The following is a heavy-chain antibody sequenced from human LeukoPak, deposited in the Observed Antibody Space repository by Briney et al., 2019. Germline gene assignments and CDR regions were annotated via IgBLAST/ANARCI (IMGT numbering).Heavy chain of an antibody. CDR1: GFTFSSYD. V-gene: IGHV3-33*01. Sequence: PGGSLRLSCAASGFTFSSYDMHWVRQAPGKGLEWVAVIWYDGSNKYYADSVKGRFTISRDNSKNTLYLQMNSLRAEDTAVYYCARDSPYTAMETTPFDPWGQGTLVTVSS. J-gene: IGHJ5*02. CDR3: ARDSPYTAMETTPFDP. D-gene: IGHD5-18*01. CDR2: IWYDGSNK.